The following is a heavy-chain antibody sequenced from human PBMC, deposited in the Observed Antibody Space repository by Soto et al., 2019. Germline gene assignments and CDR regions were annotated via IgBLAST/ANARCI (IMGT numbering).Heavy chain of an antibody. CDR1: GGPFTSNNR. J-gene: IGHJ4*02. CDR3: ASRDPGTSVDY. Sequence: PSCCTSLTCAASGGPFTSNNRWTWVRQPPGQGLEWIGEIYRTGSTNYNPSLKSRVTISLDKSENQFSLKVTSLTAADTAVYYCASRDPGTSVDYWGQGTLFTVSS. V-gene: IGHV4-4*02. D-gene: IGHD1-7*01. CDR2: IYRTGST.